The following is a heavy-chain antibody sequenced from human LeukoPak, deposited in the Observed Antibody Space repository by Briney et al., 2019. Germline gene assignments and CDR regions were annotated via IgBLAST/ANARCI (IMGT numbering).Heavy chain of an antibody. CDR2: IYSSGMT. J-gene: IGHJ4*02. Sequence: SETLSLTCTVSGGSITTDCWIWIRQPPGKGLEWIAYIYSSGMTKYNPSLKSRGTISVDPSKNQLSLKLNSVTAADTAVYYCARDYEDGDDSSDYRRAFDYWGQGTLVTVSS. V-gene: IGHV4-4*09. CDR1: GGSITTDC. D-gene: IGHD3-22*01. CDR3: ARDYEDGDDSSDYRRAFDY.